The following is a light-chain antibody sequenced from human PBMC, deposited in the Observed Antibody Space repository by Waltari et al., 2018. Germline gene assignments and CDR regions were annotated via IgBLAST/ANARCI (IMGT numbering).Light chain of an antibody. CDR3: SSFTSSSTYV. V-gene: IGLV2-14*01. Sequence: QSALTQPASVSGSPGQSTTISCTGTSSDVGGYNYVSWYQQHPGKAPKLMIYDVTKRPSGVSDRFSASKSGSTASLTISGLQAEDEADYYCSSFTSSSTYVFGTGTKVTVL. CDR2: DVT. CDR1: SSDVGGYNY. J-gene: IGLJ1*01.